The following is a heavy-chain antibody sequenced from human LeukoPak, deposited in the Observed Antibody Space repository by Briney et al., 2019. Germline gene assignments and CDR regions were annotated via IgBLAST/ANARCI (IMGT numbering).Heavy chain of an antibody. CDR3: ARRGLVSAAIDY. Sequence: SETLSLTCAVSGDSISSYSWSWIRQPPGKGLEWIGYFYHSGSTIYNPSLKSRVTISVDTSKNQFSLTLSSVTAADTAVYYCARRGLVSAAIDYWSQGTLVTVSS. V-gene: IGHV4-59*08. CDR1: GDSISSYS. CDR2: FYHSGST. J-gene: IGHJ4*01. D-gene: IGHD2-2*01.